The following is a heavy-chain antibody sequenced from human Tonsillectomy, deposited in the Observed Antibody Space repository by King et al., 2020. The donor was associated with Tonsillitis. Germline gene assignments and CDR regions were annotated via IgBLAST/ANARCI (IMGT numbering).Heavy chain of an antibody. CDR1: GFPFSSSS. CDR2: ISSSSTYI. D-gene: IGHD1-26*01. Sequence: VPLLASWGGMVQPGGSLRLSCVASGFPFSSSSMTWVRQAPGKGLEWVSSISSSSTYIYYADSVKGRFTISRDNAKHALYLQMDSRRVDETAVEDGARGEGGAEEYWGQGTLGTGS. J-gene: IGHJ4*02. V-gene: IGHV3-21*01. CDR3: ARGEGGAEEY.